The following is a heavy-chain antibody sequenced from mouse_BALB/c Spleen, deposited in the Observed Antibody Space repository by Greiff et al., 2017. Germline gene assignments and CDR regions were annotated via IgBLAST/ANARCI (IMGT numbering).Heavy chain of an antibody. D-gene: IGHD3-2*01. CDR2: ISTYYGDA. V-gene: IGHV1S137*01. CDR3: AIDSSGPPWIAY. J-gene: IGHJ3*01. Sequence: QVQLKESGAELVRPGVSVKISCKGSGYTFPDYAMHWVKQSHAKSLEWIGVISTYYGDASYNQKFKGKATMTVDKSSSTAYMELARLTSEDSAIYYCAIDSSGPPWIAYWGQGTLVTVSA. CDR1: GYTFPDYA.